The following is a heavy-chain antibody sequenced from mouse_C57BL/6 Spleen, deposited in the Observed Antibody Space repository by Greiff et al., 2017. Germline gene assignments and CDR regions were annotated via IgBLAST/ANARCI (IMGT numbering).Heavy chain of an antibody. CDR3: ASELRGGY. V-gene: IGHV5-17*01. CDR1: GFTFSDYG. J-gene: IGHJ2*01. Sequence: LVESGGGLVKPGGSLKLSCAASGFTFSDYGMHWVRQAPEKGLEWVAYISSGSSTIYYADTVKGRFTISRDNAKNTLFLQMTSLRSEDAAMYYCASELRGGYWGQGTTLTVSS. D-gene: IGHD2-12*01. CDR2: ISSGSSTI.